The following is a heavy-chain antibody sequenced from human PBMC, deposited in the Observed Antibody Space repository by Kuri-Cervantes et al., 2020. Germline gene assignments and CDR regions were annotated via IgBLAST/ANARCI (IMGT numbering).Heavy chain of an antibody. CDR3: ARESIAVAGDLFDY. Sequence: ESLKSSCAVYGGSFSGYYWSWIRQPPGKVLEWIGEINRSGSTNYNPSLKSRVTISVDTSKNQFSLKLSSVTAADTAVYYCARESIAVAGDLFDYWGQGTLVTVSS. CDR1: GGSFSGYY. V-gene: IGHV4-34*01. D-gene: IGHD6-19*01. J-gene: IGHJ4*02. CDR2: INRSGST.